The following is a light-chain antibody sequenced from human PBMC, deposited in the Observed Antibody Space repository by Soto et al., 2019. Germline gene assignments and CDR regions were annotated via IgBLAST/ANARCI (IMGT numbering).Light chain of an antibody. CDR2: SAS. J-gene: IGKJ1*01. Sequence: DIQLTQSPSFLSASVGDRVTITCRASQDISSYLAWYQQRPGKVPRFLTHSASTLKSGVPSRFSATGSGTTFTLTISSLQPEDIATYYCQELNRFPRTFGQGTKVEV. CDR1: QDISSY. CDR3: QELNRFPRT. V-gene: IGKV1-9*01.